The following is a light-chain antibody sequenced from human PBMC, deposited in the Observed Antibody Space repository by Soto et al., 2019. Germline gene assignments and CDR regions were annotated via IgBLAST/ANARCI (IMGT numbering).Light chain of an antibody. Sequence: DIQMTQSPSTLSASLGDRVSITCRASHSIGTWLSWQQQKPGKAPKSLLNEASILETEVPSRFNGSGSGTEFTLTISSLQPDDFASYCCQQYNTYPYTVGQGTKLEIK. CDR2: EAS. CDR1: HSIGTW. V-gene: IGKV1-5*03. J-gene: IGKJ2*01. CDR3: QQYNTYPYT.